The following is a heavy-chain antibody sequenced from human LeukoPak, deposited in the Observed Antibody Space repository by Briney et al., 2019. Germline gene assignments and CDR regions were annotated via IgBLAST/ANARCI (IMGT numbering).Heavy chain of an antibody. CDR3: ATGYDSFDY. J-gene: IGHJ4*02. CDR1: GFTFSSYS. D-gene: IGHD2-15*01. Sequence: PGGSLRLSCAASGFTFSSYSMNWVRQAPGKGLEWVSYISSSSSTIYYADSVKGRFTISRDNAKNSLYLQMNSLRAEDTAVYYCATGYDSFDYWGQRTLVTVS. V-gene: IGHV3-48*01. CDR2: ISSSSSTI.